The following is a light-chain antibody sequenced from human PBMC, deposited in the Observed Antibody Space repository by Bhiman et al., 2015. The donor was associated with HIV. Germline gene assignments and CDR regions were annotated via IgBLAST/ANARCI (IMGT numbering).Light chain of an antibody. CDR3: LSYDSSLNYYV. Sequence: QSVLTQPPSVSGAPGQRVTISCTGSSSNIGAGYDVHWYQQLPGTTPKLLIYRNNQRPSGIPDRFSGSKSGTSATLGITGLQAEDEADYYCLSYDSSLNYYVFGTGTKVTVL. CDR2: RNN. J-gene: IGLJ1*01. V-gene: IGLV1-40*01. CDR1: SSNIGAGYD.